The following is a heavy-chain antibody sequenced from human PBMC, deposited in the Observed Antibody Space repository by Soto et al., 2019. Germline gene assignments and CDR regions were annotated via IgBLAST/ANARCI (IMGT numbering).Heavy chain of an antibody. D-gene: IGHD2-15*01. Sequence: ASVKVSCKASGGTFSSYTISWVRQAPGQGLEWMGRIIPILGIANYAQKFQGRVTITADKSTSTAYMELSSLRSEDTAVYYCAAPGQRYCSGGSCYSDWGQGTLVTVSS. CDR3: AAPGQRYCSGGSCYSD. CDR1: GGTFSSYT. V-gene: IGHV1-69*02. CDR2: IIPILGIA. J-gene: IGHJ4*02.